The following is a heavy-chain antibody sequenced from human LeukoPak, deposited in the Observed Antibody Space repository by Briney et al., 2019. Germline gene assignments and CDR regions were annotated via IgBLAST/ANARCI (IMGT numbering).Heavy chain of an antibody. V-gene: IGHV3-48*01. D-gene: IGHD3-10*01. CDR3: ARYGMNYFDY. CDR2: ISSSGNTI. CDR1: GFTFSTYN. J-gene: IGHJ4*02. Sequence: GSLRLSCAASGFTFSTYNINWVHQAPGRGLEWVSYISSSGNTISYTDSVRGRFTISRDNAKNSLYLQMNSLRAEDTAVYYCARYGMNYFDYWGQGTLVTVSS.